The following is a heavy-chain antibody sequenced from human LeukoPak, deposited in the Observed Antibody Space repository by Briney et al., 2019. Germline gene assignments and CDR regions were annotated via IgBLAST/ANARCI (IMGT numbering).Heavy chain of an antibody. CDR2: VNRDGGET. Sequence: GGSLRLSCAASGFTLSNHWMTWVRQVPGRGPEWVANVNRDGGETYYLDSVKGRFTISKDNAKNSLYLQMNSLRAEDTALYHCARNNGMDVWGQGTTVIVSS. V-gene: IGHV3-7*03. CDR1: GFTLSNHW. J-gene: IGHJ6*02. CDR3: ARNNGMDV.